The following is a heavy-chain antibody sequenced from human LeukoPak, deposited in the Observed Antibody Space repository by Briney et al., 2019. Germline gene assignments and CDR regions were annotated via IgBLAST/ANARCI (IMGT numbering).Heavy chain of an antibody. V-gene: IGHV4-34*01. Sequence: SETLSLTCAVYGGSFSGYYWSWIRQPPGKGLEWIGEINHSGSTSYKPPLKSRVTISVDTSKNQFSLKLSSVTAADTAVYYCARLPNGWLQLGAFDIWGQGTMVTVSS. D-gene: IGHD5-24*01. J-gene: IGHJ3*02. CDR1: GGSFSGYY. CDR2: INHSGST. CDR3: ARLPNGWLQLGAFDI.